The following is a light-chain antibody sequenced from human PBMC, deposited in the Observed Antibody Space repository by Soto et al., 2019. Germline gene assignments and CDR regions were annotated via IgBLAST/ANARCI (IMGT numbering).Light chain of an antibody. CDR2: GAS. J-gene: IGKJ3*01. V-gene: IGKV3-20*01. Sequence: EIVLTQSPGTLSLSPGERATLSCRASQSVSSSYLAWYQQKPGQAPRLLIYGASSRATGPPDRFSGSGSGPDFTLTISRLEPEDFAGYYCQQYGSSLFTFGPGTKVDI. CDR3: QQYGSSLFT. CDR1: QSVSSSY.